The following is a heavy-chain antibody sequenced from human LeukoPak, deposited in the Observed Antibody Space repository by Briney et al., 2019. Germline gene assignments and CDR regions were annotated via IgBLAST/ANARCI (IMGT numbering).Heavy chain of an antibody. CDR3: ARDVAAAATYYYYGMDV. J-gene: IGHJ6*02. V-gene: IGHV1-18*01. CDR1: GYTFTSYG. Sequence: ASVKVSCKASGYTFTSYGISWVRQAPGQGLEWMGWISAYNGNTNYAQKLQGRVTMTTDTSTSTAYMELRSLRSDDTAVYYCARDVAAAATYYYYGMDVWGQGTTVSVCS. CDR2: ISAYNGNT. D-gene: IGHD6-13*01.